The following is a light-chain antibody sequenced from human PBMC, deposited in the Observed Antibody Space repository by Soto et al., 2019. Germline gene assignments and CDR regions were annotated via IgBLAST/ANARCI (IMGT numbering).Light chain of an antibody. CDR3: QQYGSSPRT. V-gene: IGKV3-20*01. J-gene: IGKJ2*01. CDR2: ATS. CDR1: QSVNSGY. Sequence: EIVLTQSPGTMSLSPGERATLSCRAGQSVNSGYLAWYQHTPRQAPRLLSLATSTRATGIPARVSGSGSGTVFPLNISRLEPAVFAVFDCQQYGSSPRTFGKGTKVDIK.